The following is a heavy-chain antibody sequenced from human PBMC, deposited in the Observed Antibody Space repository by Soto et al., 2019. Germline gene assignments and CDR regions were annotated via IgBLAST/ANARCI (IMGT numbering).Heavy chain of an antibody. Sequence: PGESLKISCKGSGYTFTNYWLAWVRQMPGKGLEWMGLIYAGDSDTKYSPSFQGQVTVSVDKSINTAYLQRSSLKASDPAMYYCARRDGNYYYYYGMDVWGQGTTVTVSS. J-gene: IGHJ6*02. CDR2: IYAGDSDT. D-gene: IGHD2-15*01. V-gene: IGHV5-51*01. CDR1: GYTFTNYW. CDR3: ARRDGNYYYYYGMDV.